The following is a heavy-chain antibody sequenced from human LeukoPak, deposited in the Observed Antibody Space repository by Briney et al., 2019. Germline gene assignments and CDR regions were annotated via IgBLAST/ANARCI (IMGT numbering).Heavy chain of an antibody. CDR2: INHSGST. CDR3: ARGASYYYGSGSYFATFFDY. Sequence: SETLSLTCTVSGYSISSGYYWSWIRQPPGKGLEWIGEINHSGSTNYNPSLKSRVTISVDTSKNQFSLKLSSVTAADTAVYYCARGASYYYGSGSYFATFFDYWGQGTLVTVSS. V-gene: IGHV4-38-2*02. CDR1: GYSISSGYY. J-gene: IGHJ4*02. D-gene: IGHD3-10*01.